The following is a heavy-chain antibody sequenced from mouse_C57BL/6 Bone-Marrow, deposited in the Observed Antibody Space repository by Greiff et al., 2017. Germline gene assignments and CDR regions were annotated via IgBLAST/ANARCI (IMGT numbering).Heavy chain of an antibody. V-gene: IGHV14-2*01. CDR1: GFNIKDYY. CDR3: TRSLIYYGTNY. Sequence: EVKVEESGAELVKPGASVKLSCTASGFNIKDYYIHWVKQRTEQGLEWIGRIDPEDGVTKYAPKFQDTATITADTATNTAYLQRSSLTSEDTAVYYCTRSLIYYGTNYWGQGTTLTVSS. D-gene: IGHD1-1*01. J-gene: IGHJ2*01. CDR2: IDPEDGVT.